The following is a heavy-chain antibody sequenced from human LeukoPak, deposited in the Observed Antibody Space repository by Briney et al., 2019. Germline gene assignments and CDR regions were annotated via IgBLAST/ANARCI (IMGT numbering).Heavy chain of an antibody. CDR3: AREEMAAAGKPFDY. CDR2: INSDGSST. CDR1: GFTFSSYW. Sequence: GGSLRLSRVASGFTFSSYWMHWVRQAPGKGLVWVSRINSDGSSTDYADSVKGRFTISRDNAKNTLYLQMNSLRAEDTAVYFCAREEMAAAGKPFDYWGQGTLVTVSS. J-gene: IGHJ4*02. V-gene: IGHV3-74*01. D-gene: IGHD6-13*01.